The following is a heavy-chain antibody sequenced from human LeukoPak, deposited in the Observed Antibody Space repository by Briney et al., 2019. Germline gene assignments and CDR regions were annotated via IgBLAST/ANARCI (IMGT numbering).Heavy chain of an antibody. D-gene: IGHD3-10*01. Sequence: PGGSLRLSCAASGFTFSSYAMHWVRQAPGKGLEWVAVISYDGSNKYYADSVKGRFTISRDNSKNTLYLQMNSLRAEDTAVYYCAREFYYYFDYWGQGTLVTVSS. CDR3: AREFYYYFDY. J-gene: IGHJ4*02. V-gene: IGHV3-30*01. CDR1: GFTFSSYA. CDR2: ISYDGSNK.